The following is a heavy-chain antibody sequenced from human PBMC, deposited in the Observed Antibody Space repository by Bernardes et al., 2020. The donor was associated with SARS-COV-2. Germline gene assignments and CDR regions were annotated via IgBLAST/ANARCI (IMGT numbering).Heavy chain of an antibody. CDR2: ISYDGSYK. V-gene: IGHV3-30*18. CDR1: GFTFSSSG. D-gene: IGHD6-6*01. CDR3: AKVGSSSSVFDY. J-gene: IGHJ4*02. Sequence: GGSLRLSCAASGFTFSSSGMHWVRQAPGKGLEWVAVISYDGSYKFYVDSVKGRFTISRDNSKNTLYLQMDSLRAEDTALYYCAKVGSSSSVFDYWGQGTLVTVSS.